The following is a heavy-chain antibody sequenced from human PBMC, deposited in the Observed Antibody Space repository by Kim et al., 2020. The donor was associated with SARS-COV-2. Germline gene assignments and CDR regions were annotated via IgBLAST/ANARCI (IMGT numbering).Heavy chain of an antibody. CDR3: AKGIRVFGY. V-gene: IGHV3-23*03. CDR2: IYSGGSST. CDR1: GFTFSSYA. Sequence: LSLTCAASGFTFSSYAMSWVRQAPGKGLEWVSVIYSGGSSTYYADSVKGRFTISRDNSKNTLYLQMNSLRAEDTAVYYCAKGIRVFGYWGQGTLVTVSS. J-gene: IGHJ4*02. D-gene: IGHD3-10*01.